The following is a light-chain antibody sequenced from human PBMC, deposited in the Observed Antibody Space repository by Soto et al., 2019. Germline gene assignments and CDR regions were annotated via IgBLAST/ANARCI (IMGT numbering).Light chain of an antibody. J-gene: IGLJ1*01. CDR2: EVT. Sequence: QSALTQPASVSGSPGQSITISCTGTSSDVGAYNYVSWYQQHPGKAPKLMIYEVTNRPSGVSNRFSGSKSDNTASLTISGLQAEDEGDYYCSSFTTSYTYVFGTGTKLTVL. CDR3: SSFTTSYTYV. CDR1: SSDVGAYNY. V-gene: IGLV2-14*01.